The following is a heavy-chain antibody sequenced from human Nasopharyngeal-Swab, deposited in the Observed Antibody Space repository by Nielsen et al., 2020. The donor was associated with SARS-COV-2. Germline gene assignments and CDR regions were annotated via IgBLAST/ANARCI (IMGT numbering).Heavy chain of an antibody. V-gene: IGHV3-21*01. CDR2: ISSSSSYI. CDR3: ASNYDILTGTPYYYYGMDV. J-gene: IGHJ6*02. CDR1: GFTFSSYS. Sequence: GESLKISCAASGFTFSSYSMNWARQAPGKGLEWVSSISSSSSYIYYADSVKGRFTISRDNAKNSLYLQMNSLRAEDTAVYYCASNYDILTGTPYYYYGMDVWGQGTTVTVSS. D-gene: IGHD3-9*01.